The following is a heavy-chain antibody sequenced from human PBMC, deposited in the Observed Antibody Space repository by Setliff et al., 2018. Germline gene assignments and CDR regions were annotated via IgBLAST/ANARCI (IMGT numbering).Heavy chain of an antibody. CDR2: IKEDGSEK. CDR1: RFTFSNYW. D-gene: IGHD5-12*01. V-gene: IGHV3-7*03. J-gene: IGHJ3*02. CDR3: ARAKGKMATIGQWRENDAFDI. Sequence: GGSLRLSCAASRFTFSNYWMSWVRQAPGKGLEWVANIKEDGSEKYYVDSVKGRFTISRDNSKNTLYLQTNSLRAEDTAVYYCARAKGKMATIGQWRENDAFDIWGQGTMVTVSS.